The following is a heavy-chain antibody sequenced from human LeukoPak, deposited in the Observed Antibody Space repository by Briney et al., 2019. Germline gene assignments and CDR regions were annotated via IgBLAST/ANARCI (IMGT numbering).Heavy chain of an antibody. CDR3: ARNHYDSSGYYFGDY. Sequence: GGSLRLSCAASGFTFSTYAMHWDRQAPGKGLEYVSTISSNGGTTYYGNSVKGRFTISRDNSKNTLYLQMGSLRAEDLAVYYCARNHYDSSGYYFGDYWGQGTLVTVSS. CDR1: GFTFSTYA. D-gene: IGHD3-22*01. J-gene: IGHJ4*02. CDR2: ISSNGGTT. V-gene: IGHV3-64*01.